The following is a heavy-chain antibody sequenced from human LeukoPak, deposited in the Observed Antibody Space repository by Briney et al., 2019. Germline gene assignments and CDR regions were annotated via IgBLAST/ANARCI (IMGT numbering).Heavy chain of an antibody. V-gene: IGHV3-30*04. D-gene: IGHD6-13*01. Sequence: GGSLRLSCAASGFTFSSYAMRWVRQAPGKGLEWVAVISYDGSNKYYADSVKGRFTISRDNSKNTLYLQMNSLRAEDTAVYYCARDSSMRIRGALDYWGQGTLVTVSS. CDR2: ISYDGSNK. CDR3: ARDSSMRIRGALDY. CDR1: GFTFSSYA. J-gene: IGHJ4*02.